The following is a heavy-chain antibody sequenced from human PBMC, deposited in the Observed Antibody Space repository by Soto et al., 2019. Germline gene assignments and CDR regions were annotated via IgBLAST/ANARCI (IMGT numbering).Heavy chain of an antibody. D-gene: IGHD5-18*01. CDR3: ARVGGPVRYSLFDY. J-gene: IGHJ4*02. CDR2: INHSGST. Sequence: QVQLQQWGAGLLKPSETLSLTCAVYGGSFSGYYWSWIRQPPGKGLEWIGEINHSGSTNYNPSFKSRFTISVDTSKNQFSLKLSSVTAADTAVYYCARVGGPVRYSLFDYWGQGTLVTVSS. CDR1: GGSFSGYY. V-gene: IGHV4-34*01.